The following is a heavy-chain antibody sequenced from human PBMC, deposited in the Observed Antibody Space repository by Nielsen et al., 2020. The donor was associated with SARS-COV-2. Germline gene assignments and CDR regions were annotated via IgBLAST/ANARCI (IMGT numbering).Heavy chain of an antibody. D-gene: IGHD6-13*01. V-gene: IGHV1-69*05. CDR1: GGTFSSYA. J-gene: IGHJ4*02. Sequence: SVKVSCKASGGTFSSYAISWVRQAPGQGLEWMGGIIPIFGTANYAQKLQGRVTMTTDTSTSTAYMELRSLRSDDTAVYYCAREKDYSSSWIDYWGQGTLVTVSS. CDR3: AREKDYSSSWIDY. CDR2: IIPIFGTA.